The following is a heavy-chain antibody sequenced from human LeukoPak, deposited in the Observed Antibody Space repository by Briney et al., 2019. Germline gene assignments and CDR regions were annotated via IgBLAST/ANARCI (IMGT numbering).Heavy chain of an antibody. CDR3: LRHHDH. Sequence: GGSLRLSCAASGFSLSRYWMSWVRQAPGKGLEWVASTQPDGSAQYYVDSVRGRFTISRDSAKNSLYLQMNSLRAADTAMYYCLRHHDHWGQGTLVTVSS. J-gene: IGHJ4*02. V-gene: IGHV3-7*01. D-gene: IGHD3-3*01. CDR2: TQPDGSAQ. CDR1: GFSLSRYW.